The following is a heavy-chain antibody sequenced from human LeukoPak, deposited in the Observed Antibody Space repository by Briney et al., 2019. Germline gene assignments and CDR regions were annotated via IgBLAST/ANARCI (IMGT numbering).Heavy chain of an antibody. CDR3: ARPALTGRDWYFDL. CDR2: IYYSGST. Sequence: PSETLSLTCPLSGGSISSSSYYWGWIRQPPGKGREWIGSIYYSGSTYYHLSLKSRVTISVDTSKNQFSLKLSSVTAADTAVYYCARPALTGRDWYFDLWGRGTLVTVSS. CDR1: GGSISSSSYY. J-gene: IGHJ2*01. D-gene: IGHD1-26*01. V-gene: IGHV4-39*01.